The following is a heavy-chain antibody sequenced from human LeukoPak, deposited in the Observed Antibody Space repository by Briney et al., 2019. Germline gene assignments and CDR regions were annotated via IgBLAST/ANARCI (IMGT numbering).Heavy chain of an antibody. CDR3: ARELNGYGYYFFDY. CDR2: ITASSNYK. Sequence: GGSLRLSCAASAFTFSRYTMSWVRQAPGKGLEWVSSITASSNYKLYADSVRGRFTVSRDNAKNSLYLQMNGLGAEDTAVYYCARELNGYGYYFFDYWGPGTLVTVSS. J-gene: IGHJ4*02. D-gene: IGHD3-16*01. CDR1: AFTFSRYT. V-gene: IGHV3-21*01.